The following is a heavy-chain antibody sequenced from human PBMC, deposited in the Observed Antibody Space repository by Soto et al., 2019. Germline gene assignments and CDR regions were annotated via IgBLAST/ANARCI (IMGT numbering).Heavy chain of an antibody. CDR1: GFTFTSYA. CDR3: AKTGGLYYFDY. V-gene: IGHV3-23*01. Sequence: GGSLRLSCAASGFTFTSYAMSWVRQAPGKGLQWVSAISGSGGSTYYADSVKGRFTISRDNSKNTLYLQMNSLRAEDTAVYYCAKTGGLYYFDYWGQGTLVTVSS. CDR2: ISGSGGST. J-gene: IGHJ4*02. D-gene: IGHD5-12*01.